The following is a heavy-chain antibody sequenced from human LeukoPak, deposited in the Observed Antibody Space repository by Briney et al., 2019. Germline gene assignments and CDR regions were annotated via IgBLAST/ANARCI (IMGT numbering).Heavy chain of an antibody. CDR2: INHSGST. D-gene: IGHD3-22*01. V-gene: IGHV4-34*01. CDR1: GGSFSGYY. CDR3: ARGRPSGFVGY. J-gene: IGHJ4*02. Sequence: SETLSLTCAVYGGSFSGYYWSWIRQPPGKGLEWIGEINHSGSTNYNPSLKSRVTISVDTSKNQFSLKLSSVTAADTAVYYCARGRPSGFVGYWGQGTLVTVSS.